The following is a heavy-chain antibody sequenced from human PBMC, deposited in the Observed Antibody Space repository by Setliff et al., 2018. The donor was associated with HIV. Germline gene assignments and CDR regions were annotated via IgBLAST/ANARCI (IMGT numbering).Heavy chain of an antibody. Sequence: LRLSCAASGFTFNSSHWMHWVRQVPGKGLMWVSHIDADGTTTSYADSVKGRFTMSRDNAKSTVYLQMNSLRAEDTAVYYCVKGYTSTWGPFDYWGQGTLVTVSS. CDR1: GFTFNSSHW. V-gene: IGHV3-74*01. CDR2: IDADGTTT. CDR3: VKGYTSTWGPFDY. J-gene: IGHJ4*02. D-gene: IGHD6-13*01.